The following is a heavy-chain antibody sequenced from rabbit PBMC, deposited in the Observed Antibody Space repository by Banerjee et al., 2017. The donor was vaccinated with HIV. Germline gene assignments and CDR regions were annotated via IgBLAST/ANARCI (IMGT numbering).Heavy chain of an antibody. CDR1: GFSFSNKYV. CDR2: IDTNSGDT. J-gene: IGHJ3*01. Sequence: QSLEESGGGLVQPEGSLTLTCTASGFSFSNKYVMCWVRQAPGKGLEWIACIDTNSGDTVYASWAKGRFTISRTSSTTVALQMTSLTAADTATYFCARLASSSDYYYLWGQGTLVTVS. V-gene: IGHV1S40*01. CDR3: ARLASSSDYYYL. D-gene: IGHD1-1*01.